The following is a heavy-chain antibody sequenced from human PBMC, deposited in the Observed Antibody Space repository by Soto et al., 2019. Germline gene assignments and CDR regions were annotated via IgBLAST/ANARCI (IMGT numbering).Heavy chain of an antibody. CDR1: GGSISSGDYY. D-gene: IGHD3-22*01. J-gene: IGHJ4*02. Sequence: SETLSLTCTVSGGSISSGDYYWSWIRQPPGKGLEWIGYIYYSGSTYYNPSLKSRVTISVDTSKNQFSLKLSSVTAADTAVYYCARGDDSSGYYYVFWGQGTLVTVSP. CDR3: ARGDDSSGYYYVF. CDR2: IYYSGST. V-gene: IGHV4-30-4*01.